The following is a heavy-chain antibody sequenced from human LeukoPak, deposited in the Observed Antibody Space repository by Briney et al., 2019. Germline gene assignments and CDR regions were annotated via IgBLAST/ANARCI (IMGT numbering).Heavy chain of an antibody. J-gene: IGHJ4*02. CDR3: AGGGGEGRDSPWFDY. Sequence: PGGSLRLSCAASGFIVSGDFMSWVRQAPGKGLEWVSVIYSDGSTYYADSVKGRFTISRDNSKNTLDLQMTGLRAEDTAVYYCAGGGGEGRDSPWFDYWGQGTLVTVSS. V-gene: IGHV3-53*01. CDR1: GFIVSGDF. CDR2: IYSDGST. D-gene: IGHD3-16*01.